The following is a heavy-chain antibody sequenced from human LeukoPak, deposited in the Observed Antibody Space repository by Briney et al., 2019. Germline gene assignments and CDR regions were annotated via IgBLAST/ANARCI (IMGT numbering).Heavy chain of an antibody. V-gene: IGHV3-21*01. J-gene: IGHJ4*02. Sequence: PGGSLRLSCAASGFTFKIYSMNWVRQAPGKGLEWVSSISTSSSHMYYADSVKGRFTISRDNAKNSLYLQMNTLRAEDTAVYYCARDDTSAHFFDYWGQGTLVTVSS. D-gene: IGHD3-10*01. CDR1: GFTFKIYS. CDR2: ISTSSSHM. CDR3: ARDDTSAHFFDY.